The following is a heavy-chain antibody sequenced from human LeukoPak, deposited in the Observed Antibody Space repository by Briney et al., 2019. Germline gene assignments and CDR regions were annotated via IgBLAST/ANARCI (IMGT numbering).Heavy chain of an antibody. V-gene: IGHV3-20*03. CDR3: ARYDYSNYVGYYDH. CDR1: GFTFSSYG. CDR2: INWNGGRT. D-gene: IGHD4-11*01. J-gene: IGHJ4*02. Sequence: GSLRLSFAASGFTFSSYGMSWVRQAPGKGLEWVSGINWNGGRTDYADSVKGRFTISRDNAKNSLYLQMNSLRAEDTALYYCARYDYSNYVGYYDHWGQGTLVTVSS.